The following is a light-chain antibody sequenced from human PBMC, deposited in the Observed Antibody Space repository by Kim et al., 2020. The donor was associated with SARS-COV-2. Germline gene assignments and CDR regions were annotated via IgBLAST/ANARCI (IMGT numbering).Light chain of an antibody. J-gene: IGLJ1*01. CDR2: EVS. CDR3: SSFAGGGNYV. Sequence: GQSVTISCTGTSSDVGGYNHVTWYQQHPGKAPKLMIYEVSKRPSGVPDLFSGSKSGNTASLTVSGLQVEDEADYYCSSFAGGGNYVFGSGTKVTVL. V-gene: IGLV2-8*01. CDR1: SSDVGGYNH.